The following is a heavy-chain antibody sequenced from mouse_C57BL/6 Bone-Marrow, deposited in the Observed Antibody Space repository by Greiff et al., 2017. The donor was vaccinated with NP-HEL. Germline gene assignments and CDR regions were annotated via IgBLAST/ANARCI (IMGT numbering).Heavy chain of an antibody. Sequence: VQLKESGPGLVKPSQSLSLTCSVSGYSITSGYFWYLIRQPPGNQLEWMGYIRYDGSNNYNPSLKNRTSITLDTSKNQFFLKLNSVTTEDTATYYCARDYYGSSYGYWGQGTTLTVSS. CDR1: GYSITSGYF. D-gene: IGHD1-1*01. CDR3: ARDYYGSSYGY. CDR2: IRYDGSN. V-gene: IGHV3-6*01. J-gene: IGHJ2*01.